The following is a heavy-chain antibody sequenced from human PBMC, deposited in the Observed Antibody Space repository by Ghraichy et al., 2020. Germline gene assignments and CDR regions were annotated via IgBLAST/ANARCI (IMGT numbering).Heavy chain of an antibody. CDR2: INPNSGGT. J-gene: IGHJ4*02. Sequence: ASVKVSCKASGYTFTGYYMHWVRQAPRQGLEWMGWINPNSGGTNYAQKFQGRVTMTRDTSISTAYMELSRLRSDDTAVYYCARVGYCTNGVCPPGGYWGQGTLVTVSS. CDR1: GYTFTGYY. D-gene: IGHD2-8*01. V-gene: IGHV1-2*02. CDR3: ARVGYCTNGVCPPGGY.